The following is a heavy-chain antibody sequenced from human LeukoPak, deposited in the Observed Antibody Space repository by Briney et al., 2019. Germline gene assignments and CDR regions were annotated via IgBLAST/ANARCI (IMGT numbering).Heavy chain of an antibody. CDR3: AAFLGYCSSTSCYMDTEGLSAFDI. CDR1: GGSISSSSYY. CDR2: IYYSVST. Sequence: PSETLSLTCTVSGGSISSSSYYWGWIRQPPGNGLEWIRSIYYSVSTYYNPSLKSRVTISVDTSKNQFSLKLSSVTAADTAVYYCAAFLGYCSSTSCYMDTEGLSAFDIWGQGTMVTVSS. J-gene: IGHJ3*02. D-gene: IGHD2-2*02. V-gene: IGHV4-39*01.